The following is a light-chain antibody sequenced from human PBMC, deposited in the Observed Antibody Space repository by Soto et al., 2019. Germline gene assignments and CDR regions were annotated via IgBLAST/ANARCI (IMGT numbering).Light chain of an antibody. J-gene: IGLJ2*01. CDR3: QSYDSSLSPVV. CDR1: SYNIGAGYD. V-gene: IGLV1-40*01. Sequence: QSVLTQPPSVSGAPGQRVTISCTGSSYNIGAGYDVHWYQQLPGTAPKLLIYGNSNRPSGVPDRFSGSKSGTSASLAITGLQAEDEADYYCQSYDSSLSPVVFGGGTKVTVL. CDR2: GNS.